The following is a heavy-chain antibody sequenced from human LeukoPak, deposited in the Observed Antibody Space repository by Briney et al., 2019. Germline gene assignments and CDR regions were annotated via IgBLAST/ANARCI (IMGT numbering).Heavy chain of an antibody. Sequence: ASVKVSCKASGYTFTGYYKHWVRQAPGQGLEWMGWINPNSGGTNYAQKFQGRVTMTRDTSISTAYMELSRLRSDDTAVYYCAVDKQRTLTFDYWGQGTLVTVSS. CDR2: INPNSGGT. D-gene: IGHD4-17*01. CDR3: AVDKQRTLTFDY. J-gene: IGHJ4*02. V-gene: IGHV1-2*02. CDR1: GYTFTGYY.